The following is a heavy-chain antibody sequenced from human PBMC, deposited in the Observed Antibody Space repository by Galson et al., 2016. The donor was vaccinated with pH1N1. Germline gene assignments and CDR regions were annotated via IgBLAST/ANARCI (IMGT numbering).Heavy chain of an antibody. D-gene: IGHD2-15*01. J-gene: IGHJ4*02. CDR3: ARESYRCSGGSCYFDS. Sequence: SVKVSCKASGYTFASYAINWVRQVPGQGLEWMGWIHTTTGDPSYGQGFTGRFVFSLDTSVTTAYLQISSLKTEDADVYYCARESYRCSGGSCYFDSWGQGTLVTVSS. CDR2: IHTTTGDP. CDR1: GYTFASYA. V-gene: IGHV7-4-1*02.